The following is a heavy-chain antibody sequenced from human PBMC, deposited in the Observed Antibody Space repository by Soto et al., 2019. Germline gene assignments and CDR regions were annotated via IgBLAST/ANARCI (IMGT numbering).Heavy chain of an antibody. CDR3: ARDSLLGFDP. J-gene: IGHJ5*02. V-gene: IGHV1-46*03. CDR2: INPSGGTT. CDR1: GYTFTSYY. Sequence: GALVKVSCKASGYTFTSYYMHWVRQAPGQGLEWMGIINPSGGTTSYAQQFQGRVTMTRDTSTSTVYMELSGLRSEDTAVYYCARDSLLGFDPWGQGTLVTVSS. D-gene: IGHD1-26*01.